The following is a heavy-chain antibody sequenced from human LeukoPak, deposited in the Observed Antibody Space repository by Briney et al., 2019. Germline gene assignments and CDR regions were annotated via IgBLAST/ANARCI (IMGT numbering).Heavy chain of an antibody. CDR1: GFTFSSYA. J-gene: IGHJ4*02. V-gene: IGHV3-23*01. CDR3: AKVRLGYCSSTSCHYFDY. D-gene: IGHD2-2*01. CDR2: ISGSGGST. Sequence: GGSLRLSCAASGFTFSSYAVSWVRQAPGKGLEWVSAISGSGGSTYYADSVKGRFTISRDNSKNTLYLQMNSLRAEDTAVYYCAKVRLGYCSSTSCHYFDYWGQGTLVTVSS.